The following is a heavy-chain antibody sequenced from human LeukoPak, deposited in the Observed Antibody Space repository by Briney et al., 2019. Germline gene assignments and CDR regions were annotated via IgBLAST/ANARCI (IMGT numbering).Heavy chain of an antibody. CDR2: IYYSGST. CDR1: GGSISSHY. D-gene: IGHD6-19*01. CDR3: ARVAAVAGKIDY. Sequence: SETLSLTCTVSGGSISSHYWSWIRQPPGKGLEWIGYIYYSGSTNYNPSLKSRVTISVDTSKNQFSLKLSSVTAADTAVYYCARVAAVAGKIDYLGQGTLVTVSS. V-gene: IGHV4-59*11. J-gene: IGHJ4*02.